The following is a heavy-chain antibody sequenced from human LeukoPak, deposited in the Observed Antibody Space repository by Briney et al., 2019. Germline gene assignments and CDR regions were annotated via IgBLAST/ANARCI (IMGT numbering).Heavy chain of an antibody. CDR3: ARRIYDATS. D-gene: IGHD2-21*01. Sequence: PSETLSLTCAVYGGSFSGYYWSWIRQPPGKGLEWIGEINHSGSTNYNPSLKSRVTISVDTSKNQFSLKLSSVTAADTAVYYCARRIYDATSWGQGTLVTVSS. CDR2: INHSGST. J-gene: IGHJ4*02. CDR1: GGSFSGYY. V-gene: IGHV4-34*01.